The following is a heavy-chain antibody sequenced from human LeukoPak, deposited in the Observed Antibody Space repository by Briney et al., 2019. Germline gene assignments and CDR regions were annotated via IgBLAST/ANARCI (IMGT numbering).Heavy chain of an antibody. CDR3: AREGFSSSSSMYFDY. CDR1: GFTFSDYY. CDR2: ISSSGSTI. V-gene: IGHV3-11*01. D-gene: IGHD6-6*01. Sequence: GGSLRLSCAASGFTFSDYYMSWIRQAPGKGLEWVSYISSSGSTIYYADSVKGRFTISRDNTKNSLYLQMNILRAEDTAVYYCAREGFSSSSSMYFDYWGQGTLVTVSS. J-gene: IGHJ4*02.